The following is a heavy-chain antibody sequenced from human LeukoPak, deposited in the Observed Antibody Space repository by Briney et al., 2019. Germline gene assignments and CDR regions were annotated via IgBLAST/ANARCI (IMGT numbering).Heavy chain of an antibody. Sequence: GRSLRLSCAASGFTFSSYAMHWVRQAPGKGLEWVALISYDGSNKYYADSVKGRFTISRDNAKNSLYLQMNSLRAEDTAVYYCARTRNSGSSSLYYYYGMDVWGQGTTVTVSS. J-gene: IGHJ6*02. D-gene: IGHD1-26*01. CDR2: ISYDGSNK. CDR3: ARTRNSGSSSLYYYYGMDV. CDR1: GFTFSSYA. V-gene: IGHV3-30-3*01.